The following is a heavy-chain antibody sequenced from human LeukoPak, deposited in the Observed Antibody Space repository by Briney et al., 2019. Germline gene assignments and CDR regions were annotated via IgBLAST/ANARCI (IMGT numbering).Heavy chain of an antibody. D-gene: IGHD1-1*01. J-gene: IGHJ4*02. CDR3: ARRSTGTANFVY. CDR2: IYYSGST. V-gene: IGHV4-59*01. CDR1: GGSISSYY. Sequence: SETLSLTCTVSGGSISSYYWSWIRQPPGKGLEWIGYIYYSGSTNYNPSLKSRVTISVDTSKNQFSLKLSSVTAADTAVYYCARRSTGTANFVYWGQGTLVTVSS.